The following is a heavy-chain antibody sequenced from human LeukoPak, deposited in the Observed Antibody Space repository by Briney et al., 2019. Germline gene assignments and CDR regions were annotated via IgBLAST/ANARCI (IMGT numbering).Heavy chain of an antibody. J-gene: IGHJ4*02. CDR3: AKASVGGSYYTVFADY. Sequence: GGSLRLSCAASGFTFSNYWMSWVRQAPGKGLEWVANIKQDGSEKYYVDSVKGRFTISRDSAKNSLYLQMNSLRAEDTAVYYCAKASVGGSYYTVFADYWGQGTLVTVSS. CDR1: GFTFSNYW. D-gene: IGHD1-26*01. CDR2: IKQDGSEK. V-gene: IGHV3-7*03.